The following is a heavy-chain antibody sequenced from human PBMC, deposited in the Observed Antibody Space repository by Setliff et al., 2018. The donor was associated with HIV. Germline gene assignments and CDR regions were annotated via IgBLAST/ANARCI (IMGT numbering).Heavy chain of an antibody. D-gene: IGHD2-21*01. CDR3: ARVVGLSALDY. CDR1: GYSISSGYY. J-gene: IGHJ4*02. Sequence: SETLSLTCDVSGYSISSGYYWGWIRQPPGTGLEWIGSIYHSGTTYYNPSLKSRVTISVDTSKNQFSLKLTSVTAADTAVYYCARVVGLSALDYWGQGTLVTVSS. CDR2: IYHSGTT. V-gene: IGHV4-38-2*01.